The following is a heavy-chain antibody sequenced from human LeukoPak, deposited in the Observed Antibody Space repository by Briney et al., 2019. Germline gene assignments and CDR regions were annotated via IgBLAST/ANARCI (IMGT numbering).Heavy chain of an antibody. Sequence: PSETLSLTCAVYGGSFSGYYWSWIRQPPGKGLEWIGEINHSGSTNYNPSLKSRVTISVDTSKNQFSLQLSSVTAADTAVYYCARSDQQEYTSGNYFDYWGQGTLVTVSS. V-gene: IGHV4-34*01. CDR1: GGSFSGYY. CDR2: INHSGST. J-gene: IGHJ4*02. CDR3: ARSDQQEYTSGNYFDY. D-gene: IGHD1-26*01.